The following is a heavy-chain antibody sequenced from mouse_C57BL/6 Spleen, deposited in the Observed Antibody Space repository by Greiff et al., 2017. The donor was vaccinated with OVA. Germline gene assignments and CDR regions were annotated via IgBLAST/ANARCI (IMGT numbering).Heavy chain of an antibody. CDR1: GFTFSDYG. CDR3: ARSNWDYAMDC. CDR2: ISSGSSTI. D-gene: IGHD4-1*01. Sequence: EVMLVESGGGLVKPGGSLKLSCAASGFTFSDYGMHWVRQAPEKGLEWVAYISSGSSTIYYADTVKGRFTISRDNAKNTLFLQMTSLRSEDTAMYYCARSNWDYAMDCWGQGTSVTVSS. V-gene: IGHV5-17*01. J-gene: IGHJ4*01.